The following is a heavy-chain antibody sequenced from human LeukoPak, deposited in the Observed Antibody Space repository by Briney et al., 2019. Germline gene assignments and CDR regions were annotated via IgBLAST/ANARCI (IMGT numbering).Heavy chain of an antibody. CDR2: IYHSGST. V-gene: IGHV4-38-2*02. D-gene: IGHD3-22*01. CDR3: ARTYGLTMIVVVTSGFDY. CDR1: GYSISSGYY. J-gene: IGHJ4*02. Sequence: PSETLSLTCTVSGYSISSGYYWGWIRQPPGKGLEWIGSIYHSGSTYYNPSLKSRVTISVDTSKNQFSLKLSSVTAADTAVYYCARTYGLTMIVVVTSGFDYWGQGTLVTVSS.